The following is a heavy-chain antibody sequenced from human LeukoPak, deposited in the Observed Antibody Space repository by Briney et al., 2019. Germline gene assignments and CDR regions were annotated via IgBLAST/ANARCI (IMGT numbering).Heavy chain of an antibody. J-gene: IGHJ4*02. CDR2: ISAYNGNT. Sequence: ASVKVSCKASGYTFTSYGISWLRQAPGQGLEWMGWISAYNGNTNYAQKLQGRVTMTTDTSTSTAYMELRSLRSDDTAVYYCARDPYYYDSSGYYYVFDYWGQGTLVTVSS. CDR3: ARDPYYYDSSGYYYVFDY. D-gene: IGHD3-22*01. CDR1: GYTFTSYG. V-gene: IGHV1-18*01.